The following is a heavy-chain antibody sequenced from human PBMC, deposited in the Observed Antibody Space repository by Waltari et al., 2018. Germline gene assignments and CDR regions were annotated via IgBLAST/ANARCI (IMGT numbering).Heavy chain of an antibody. CDR2: IIPIFGTA. Sequence: QVQLVQSGAEVKKPGSSVKVSCKASGGTFSSYAISWVRQAPGQGLEWMGGIIPIFGTANYAQNCQGRVTITPDESTSTAYMELSSLRSEDTAVYYCARGRLTGLPGRSWFDPWGQGTLVTVSS. J-gene: IGHJ5*02. CDR3: ARGRLTGLPGRSWFDP. CDR1: GGTFSSYA. D-gene: IGHD3-9*01. V-gene: IGHV1-69*05.